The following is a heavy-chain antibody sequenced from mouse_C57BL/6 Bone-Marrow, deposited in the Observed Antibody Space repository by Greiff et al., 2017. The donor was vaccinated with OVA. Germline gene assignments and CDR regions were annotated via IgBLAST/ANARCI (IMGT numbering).Heavy chain of an antibody. J-gene: IGHJ1*03. V-gene: IGHV1-80*01. D-gene: IGHD2-4*01. CDR1: GYAFSSYW. Sequence: QVQLKESGAELVKPGASVKISCKASGYAFSSYWMNWVKQRPGKGLEWIVQIYPGDGDTNYNGKFKGKATLTADKSSSTAYMQLSSLTSEDSAVYFCIYYDYDDWYFDVGGTGTTVTVSS. CDR3: IYYDYDDWYFDV. CDR2: IYPGDGDT.